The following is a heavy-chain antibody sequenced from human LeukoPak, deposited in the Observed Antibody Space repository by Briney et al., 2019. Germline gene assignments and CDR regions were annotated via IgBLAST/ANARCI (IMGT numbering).Heavy chain of an antibody. CDR1: GFTFSSYA. D-gene: IGHD6-13*01. J-gene: IGHJ4*02. Sequence: GGFLRLSCAASGFTFSSYAMSWVRQAPGKGLEWVSAISGSGGSTYYADSVKGRFTISRDNSKNTLYLQMNSLRAEDTAVYYCAKDQIAAAGPPSIFDYWGQGTLVTVSS. CDR3: AKDQIAAAGPPSIFDY. CDR2: ISGSGGST. V-gene: IGHV3-23*01.